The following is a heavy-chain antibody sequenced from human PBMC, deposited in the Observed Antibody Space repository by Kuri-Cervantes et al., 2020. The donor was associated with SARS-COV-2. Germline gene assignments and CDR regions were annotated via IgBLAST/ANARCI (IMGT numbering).Heavy chain of an antibody. CDR3: AKEITGDYYYMDV. D-gene: IGHD7-27*01. CDR2: ISYDGGNK. J-gene: IGHJ6*03. Sequence: GESLKISCAASGFTFSSYAMHWVRQAPGKGLEWVAVISYDGGNKYYADSVKGRFTISRDNSKNTLYLQMNSLRAEDTAVYYCAKEITGDYYYMDVWGKGTTVTVSS. V-gene: IGHV3-30-3*01. CDR1: GFTFSSYA.